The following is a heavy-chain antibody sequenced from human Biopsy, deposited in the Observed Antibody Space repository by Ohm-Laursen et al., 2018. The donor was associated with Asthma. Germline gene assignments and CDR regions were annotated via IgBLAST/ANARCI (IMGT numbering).Heavy chain of an antibody. D-gene: IGHD4-17*01. V-gene: IGHV1-24*01. J-gene: IGHJ4*02. CDR1: GYSLTDLS. CDR2: HDHEEGGT. CDR3: ASDFPKDYVRYNFQF. Sequence: VASLNVSCTISGYSLTDLSMPWVRQAPGQGLEWMGGHDHEEGGTVNARRFQGRVTMTEDTSTDTAYMELSSLSSDDTAVYYCASDFPKDYVRYNFQFWGQGTLVTVSS.